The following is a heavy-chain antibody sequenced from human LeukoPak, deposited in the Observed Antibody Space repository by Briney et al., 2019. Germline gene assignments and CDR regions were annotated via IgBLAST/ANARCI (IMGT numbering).Heavy chain of an antibody. J-gene: IGHJ4*02. CDR1: AFSLDAYN. V-gene: IGHV3-21*04. Sequence: PGGSLRLSCAASAFSLDAYNMNWVRQAPGKGLEWVSSISYTGTYIYYADSVKGRFTISRDNAQNSLYLQMNSLRAEDTAIYYCVRDRGTYRPIDYWGQGTLVTVSS. CDR3: VRDRGTYRPIDY. CDR2: ISYTGTYI. D-gene: IGHD1-26*01.